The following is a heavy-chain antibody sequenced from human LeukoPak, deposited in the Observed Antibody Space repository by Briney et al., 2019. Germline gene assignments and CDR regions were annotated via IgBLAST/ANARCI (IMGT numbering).Heavy chain of an antibody. CDR2: IYYGGST. D-gene: IGHD2-15*01. J-gene: IGHJ5*02. CDR3: ARIGGGTRRNPGYWFDP. CDR1: GASISRASDY. V-gene: IGHV4-39*01. Sequence: PSETLSLTCAVSGASISRASDYWGWIRQPPGKGLEWLGRIYYGGSTYDNPSLRSRVTISVDTSKNQFSLKLTSVTAADTAVYYCARIGGGTRRNPGYWFDPWGQGNLVTVSS.